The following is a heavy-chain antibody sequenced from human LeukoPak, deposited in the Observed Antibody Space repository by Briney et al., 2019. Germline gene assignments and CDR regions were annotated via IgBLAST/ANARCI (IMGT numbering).Heavy chain of an antibody. CDR1: GFDFNIYE. V-gene: IGHV3-48*03. CDR2: ISSSGSLV. J-gene: IGHJ4*02. CDR3: ARDSLHNYGGTGYGYYFDY. Sequence: GGSLRLSCAASGFDFNIYEMIWVRQAPGKEPEWISYISSSGSLVYYADSVKGRFTVSRDNAQKSLFLQMNGLRVEDTAMYYCARDSLHNYGGTGYGYYFDYWGQGTPVAVSS. D-gene: IGHD4/OR15-4a*01.